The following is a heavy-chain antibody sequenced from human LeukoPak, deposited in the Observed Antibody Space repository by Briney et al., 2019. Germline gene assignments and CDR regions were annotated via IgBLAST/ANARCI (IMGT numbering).Heavy chain of an antibody. Sequence: GGSLRLSCAASGFSFRTYSMNWVRQAPGRGLEWVSSISPTSWTIYQADPVKGRFTVSRDSAKNSVFLQMDSLRAEDEAVYYCTRDAGQFVDHDVFDFWGQGTMVTVSS. CDR1: GFSFRTYS. V-gene: IGHV3-21*01. D-gene: IGHD3-10*01. CDR2: ISPTSWTI. J-gene: IGHJ3*01. CDR3: TRDAGQFVDHDVFDF.